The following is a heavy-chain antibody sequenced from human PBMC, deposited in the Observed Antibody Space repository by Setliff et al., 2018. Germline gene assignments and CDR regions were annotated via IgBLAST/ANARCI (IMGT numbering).Heavy chain of an antibody. D-gene: IGHD2-8*01. V-gene: IGHV4-38-2*01. CDR1: GYSISSGHY. Sequence: SETLSLTCAVSGYSISSGHYWGWIRQSPGKGLDWIGSIFHTGAAYYNPSLESRFTISVDTSKNQFSLKLNSVTAADTAVYYCASVDIVLMVYALWGQGTLVTVS. CDR3: ASVDIVLMVYAL. J-gene: IGHJ4*02. CDR2: IFHTGAA.